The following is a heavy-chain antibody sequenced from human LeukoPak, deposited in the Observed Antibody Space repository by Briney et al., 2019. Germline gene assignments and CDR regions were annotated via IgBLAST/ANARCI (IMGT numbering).Heavy chain of an antibody. Sequence: ASVKVSCKASGYTFTGYYMHGVRQAPGQGLEWMGWINPNSGGTNYAQKFQGRVTMTRDTSISTAYMELSRLRSDDTAVYYCARAYDILTGEPDWFDPWGQGTLVTVSS. CDR1: GYTFTGYY. D-gene: IGHD3-9*01. V-gene: IGHV1-2*02. CDR2: INPNSGGT. J-gene: IGHJ5*02. CDR3: ARAYDILTGEPDWFDP.